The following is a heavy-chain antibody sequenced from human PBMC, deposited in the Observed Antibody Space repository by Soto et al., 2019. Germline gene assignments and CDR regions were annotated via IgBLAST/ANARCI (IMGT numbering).Heavy chain of an antibody. CDR2: ISGYGGST. Sequence: EVQLLESGGGWVQPGGSLRLSCAASGFTFSSYAMSWVRQAPGKGLEWVSFISGYGGSTFYTDSVKGRFTISGDNYKNTVYRHMDSRRAEDTAVYCCAKDGGGGKGGFEYWGQGTLVTVSS. D-gene: IGHD2-15*01. CDR1: GFTFSSYA. J-gene: IGHJ4*02. CDR3: AKDGGGGKGGFEY. V-gene: IGHV3-23*01.